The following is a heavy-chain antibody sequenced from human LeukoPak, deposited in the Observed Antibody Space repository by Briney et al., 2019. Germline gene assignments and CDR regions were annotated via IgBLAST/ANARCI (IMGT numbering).Heavy chain of an antibody. CDR3: ARAVITMVRGVNLNWFDP. CDR2: INPSGGST. D-gene: IGHD3-10*01. Sequence: ASVKVSCKASGYTFTSCYMHWVRQAPGQGLEWMGIINPSGGSTSYAQKFQGRVTMTRDTSTSTVYMELSSLRSEDTAVYYCARAVITMVRGVNLNWFDPWGQGTLVTVSS. CDR1: GYTFTSCY. V-gene: IGHV1-46*01. J-gene: IGHJ5*02.